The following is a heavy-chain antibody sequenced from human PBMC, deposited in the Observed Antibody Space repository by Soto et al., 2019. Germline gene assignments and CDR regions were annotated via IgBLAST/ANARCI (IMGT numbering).Heavy chain of an antibody. CDR2: ISNDGVHT. J-gene: IGHJ6*02. D-gene: IGHD7-27*01. Sequence: EVQLVESGGGLVQPGGSLRLSCVASGFTFTTYTLHWVRQAPGKGLEYLSAISNDGVHTYYANSVKDRFTISRDNSKDTVYLYMRSLRPEDMAVYYCARGNLPWDYHSYGMDVWGQGTTVTVSS. CDR1: GFTFTTYT. CDR3: ARGNLPWDYHSYGMDV. V-gene: IGHV3-64*01.